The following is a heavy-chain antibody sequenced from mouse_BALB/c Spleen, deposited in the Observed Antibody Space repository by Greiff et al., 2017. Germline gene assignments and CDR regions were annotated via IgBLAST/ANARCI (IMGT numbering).Heavy chain of an antibody. J-gene: IGHJ2*01. CDR2: IWSGGST. D-gene: IGHD1-1*01. CDR1: GFSLTSYG. Sequence: VKLQQSGPGLVQPSQSLSITCTVSGFSLTSYGVHWVRQSPGKGLEWLGVIWSGGSTDYNAAFISRLSISKDNSKSQVFFKMNSLQANDTAIYYCARNGPHYYGSSYDYFDYWGQGTTLTVSS. CDR3: ARNGPHYYGSSYDYFDY. V-gene: IGHV2-2*02.